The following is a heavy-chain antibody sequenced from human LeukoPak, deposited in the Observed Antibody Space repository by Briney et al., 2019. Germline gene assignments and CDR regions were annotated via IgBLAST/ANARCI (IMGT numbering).Heavy chain of an antibody. D-gene: IGHD1-14*01. CDR2: IYTSGST. J-gene: IGHJ5*02. CDR3: AGLNRGTPFDP. CDR1: GGSISSYY. V-gene: IGHV4-4*09. Sequence: SETLSLTCTVSGGSISSYYWSWIRQPPGKGLEWIGYIYTSGSTNYNPSLKSRVTISLDTSKNQFSLKLSSVTAADTAVYYCAGLNRGTPFDPWGQGTLVTVSS.